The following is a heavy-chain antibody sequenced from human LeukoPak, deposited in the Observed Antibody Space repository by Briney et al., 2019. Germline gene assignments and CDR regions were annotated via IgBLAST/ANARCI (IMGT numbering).Heavy chain of an antibody. CDR1: GFTFSLYT. D-gene: IGHD5-12*01. V-gene: IGHV3-30*04. CDR2: ISYDGSDK. Sequence: GGSLRLSCAASGFTFSLYTMHWVRQAPGKGLEWVAVISYDGSDKYYADSVKGRFTISRDNSKNTMFLQMNSLRAEDTAVYYCARVEGNIVTTTEGYFDYWGQGTLVTVSS. J-gene: IGHJ4*02. CDR3: ARVEGNIVTTTEGYFDY.